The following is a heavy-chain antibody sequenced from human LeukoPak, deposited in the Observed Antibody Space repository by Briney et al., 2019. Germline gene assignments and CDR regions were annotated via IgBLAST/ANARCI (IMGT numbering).Heavy chain of an antibody. J-gene: IGHJ5*02. Sequence: PSETLSLTCTVSGGSISSGSYYWSWIRQPAGKGLEWIGRIYTSGSTNYNPSLKSRVTISVDTSKNQFSLKLSSVTAADTAVYYCASMIIAAAGAVDPWGQGTLVTVSS. V-gene: IGHV4-61*02. CDR3: ASMIIAAAGAVDP. CDR1: GGSISSGSYY. D-gene: IGHD6-13*01. CDR2: IYTSGST.